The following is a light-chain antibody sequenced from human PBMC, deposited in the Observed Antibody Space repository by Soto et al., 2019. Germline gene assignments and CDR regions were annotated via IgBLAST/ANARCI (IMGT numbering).Light chain of an antibody. Sequence: DIQMTHSPSTLSASVGDRVTITCRASQSISSWLAWYQQKPGKAPKLLLYDASSLQSGVPSRFSGSGSGTEFTLTISSLQPDDFATYYCQQYNSYSTFGQGTKVEIK. V-gene: IGKV1-5*01. CDR3: QQYNSYST. CDR2: DAS. J-gene: IGKJ1*01. CDR1: QSISSW.